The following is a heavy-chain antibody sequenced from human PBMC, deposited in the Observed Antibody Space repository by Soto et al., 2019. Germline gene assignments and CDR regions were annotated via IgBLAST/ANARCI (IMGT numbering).Heavy chain of an antibody. V-gene: IGHV3-23*01. CDR1: GFAFSSYS. J-gene: IGHJ4*02. CDR3: AAVDPGYGNTYSCRDLAH. Sequence: VQLLESGGTLVQPGGSLRLSCACSGFAFSSYSMSWVRQAPGKGLEWVSALNPGGDSTYYADSVKGRFTISRDNSGNMLYLQINSLRAEDTAVYYCAAVDPGYGNTYSCRDLAHWVQGTLVTVSS. CDR2: LNPGGDST. D-gene: IGHD2-15*01.